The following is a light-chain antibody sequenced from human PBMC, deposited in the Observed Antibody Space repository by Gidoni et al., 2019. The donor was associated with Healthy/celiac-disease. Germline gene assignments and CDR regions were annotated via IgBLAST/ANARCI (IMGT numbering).Light chain of an antibody. Sequence: DIQMTQSQSSLSASVGDRVTITCRASQSISSYLNWYQQKPGKAPKLLIYAASSLQSGVPSRFSGSGSGTDFTLTISSLQPEDFATYNCQQSYRTPYTFGQGTKLEIK. CDR2: AAS. CDR3: QQSYRTPYT. V-gene: IGKV1-39*01. CDR1: QSISSY. J-gene: IGKJ2*01.